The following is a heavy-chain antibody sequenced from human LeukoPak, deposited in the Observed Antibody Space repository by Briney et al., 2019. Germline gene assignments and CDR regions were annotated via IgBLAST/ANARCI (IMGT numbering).Heavy chain of an antibody. CDR2: ISDDGSNK. CDR1: GFTFSSYG. J-gene: IGHJ4*02. V-gene: IGHV3-30*18. Sequence: GRSLRRSCAASGFTFSSYGMHWVRQAPGKGLEGVAVISDDGSNKYYADSVKGRFTISRDNSKNTLYLQMNSLRAEDTAVYYCAKDGNYGDYGKDYWGQGTLVTVSS. CDR3: AKDGNYGDYGKDY. D-gene: IGHD4-17*01.